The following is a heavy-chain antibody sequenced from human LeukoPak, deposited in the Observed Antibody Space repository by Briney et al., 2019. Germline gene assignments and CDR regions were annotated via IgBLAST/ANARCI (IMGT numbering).Heavy chain of an antibody. CDR1: GGSISSYY. CDR3: ARGSPGPDY. D-gene: IGHD7-27*01. Sequence: SETLSLTCTVSGGSISSYYWSWIRQPPGQGLEWIGYIYYSGSTNYNPSLRSRVTVSVDTSKNQFAMKLSSVTAADTAVYYCARGSPGPDYWGQGTLVTVSS. J-gene: IGHJ4*02. V-gene: IGHV4-59*01. CDR2: IYYSGST.